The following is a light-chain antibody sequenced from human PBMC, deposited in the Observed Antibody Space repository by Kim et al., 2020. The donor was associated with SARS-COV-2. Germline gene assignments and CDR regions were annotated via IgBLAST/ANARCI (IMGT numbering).Light chain of an antibody. CDR2: GAS. CDR1: QSVSSN. J-gene: IGKJ4*01. CDR3: QQYNNWPLT. Sequence: GSPGERATLSCRASQSVSSNLAWYQQKPGQTPRLLIYGASTRATGIPARFSGSGSGTEFTLTISSLQSEDFAVYYCQQYNNWPLTFGGGTKVDIK. V-gene: IGKV3-15*01.